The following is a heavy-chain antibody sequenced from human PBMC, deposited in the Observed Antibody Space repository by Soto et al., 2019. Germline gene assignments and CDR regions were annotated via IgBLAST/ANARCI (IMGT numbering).Heavy chain of an antibody. CDR3: ARELWLAHPVGGMDV. Sequence: SLRLSCAASGFTFSSYAMHWVRQAPGKGLEWVAVISYDGSNKYYADSVKGRFTISRDNSKNTLYLQMNSLRAEDTAVYYCARELWLAHPVGGMDVWGQGTTVTVSS. J-gene: IGHJ6*02. CDR2: ISYDGSNK. V-gene: IGHV3-30-3*01. D-gene: IGHD6-19*01. CDR1: GFTFSSYA.